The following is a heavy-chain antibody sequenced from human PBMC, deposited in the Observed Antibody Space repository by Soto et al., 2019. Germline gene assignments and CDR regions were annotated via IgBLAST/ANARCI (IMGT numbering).Heavy chain of an antibody. J-gene: IGHJ4*02. CDR3: ATAIGYSYGYNDPGSY. V-gene: IGHV1-24*01. D-gene: IGHD5-18*01. CDR1: GYTLTELS. Sequence: GASVKVSCKVSGYTLTELSMHWVRQAPGKGLEWMGGFDPEDGETIYAQKFQGRVTMTEDTSTDTAYMELSSLRSEDTAVYYCATAIGYSYGYNDPGSYWGQGTLVTVSS. CDR2: FDPEDGET.